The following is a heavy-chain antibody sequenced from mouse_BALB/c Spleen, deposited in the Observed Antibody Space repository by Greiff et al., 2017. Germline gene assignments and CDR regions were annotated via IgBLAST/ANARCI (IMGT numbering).Heavy chain of an antibody. CDR2: ISYSGST. Sequence: EVKLQESGPGLVKPSQSLSLTCTVTGYSITSDYAWNWIRQFPGNKLEWMGYISYSGSTSYNPSLKSRISITRDTSKNQFFLQLNSVTTEDTATYYCARRGYGSRKDYWGQGTTLTVSS. CDR3: ARRGYGSRKDY. J-gene: IGHJ2*01. CDR1: GYSITSDYA. D-gene: IGHD1-1*01. V-gene: IGHV3-2*02.